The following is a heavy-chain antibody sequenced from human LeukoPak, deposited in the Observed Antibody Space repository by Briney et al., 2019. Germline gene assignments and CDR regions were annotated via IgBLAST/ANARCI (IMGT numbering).Heavy chain of an antibody. CDR1: GFTFSSYA. V-gene: IGHV3-23*01. CDR2: ISDTGATT. CDR3: AKDTPIGRYCTNGVCSPFDY. D-gene: IGHD2-8*01. Sequence: GGSLRLSCAGSGFTFSSYAMSWVRQAPGKGLEWVSAISDTGATTYDTDSVKGRFTISRDNSRSTLYLQMNSLRAEDTALYYCAKDTPIGRYCTNGVCSPFDYWGQGTLVTVSS. J-gene: IGHJ4*02.